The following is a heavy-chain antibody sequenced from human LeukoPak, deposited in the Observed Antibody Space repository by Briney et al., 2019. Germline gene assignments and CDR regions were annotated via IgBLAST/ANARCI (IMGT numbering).Heavy chain of an antibody. J-gene: IGHJ4*02. CDR1: GGTFSSYA. D-gene: IGHD3-22*01. CDR3: ARGTYYYDSSGYFFDY. CDR2: IIPIFGTA. V-gene: IGHV1-69*05. Sequence: SVKVSCKASGGTFSSYAISWVRQAPGQGLEWMGRIIPIFGTANYAQKFQGRVTITTDESTSTAYMELSSLRSEDTAVYYCARGTYYYDSSGYFFDYWSQGTLVTVSS.